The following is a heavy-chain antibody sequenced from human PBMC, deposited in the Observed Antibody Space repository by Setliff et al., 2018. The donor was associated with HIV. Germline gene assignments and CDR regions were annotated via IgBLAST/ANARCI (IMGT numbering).Heavy chain of an antibody. J-gene: IGHJ4*02. CDR3: ARGPLTIFGVVIIPNYFDY. V-gene: IGHV4-38-2*01. Sequence: SETLSLTCAVSGYSISSDYYWGWIRQPPGKGLEWIGSIYQSVSTYYNPYLKSRVTISVDTSKNQFSLKLSSVTAADTAVYYCARGPLTIFGVVIIPNYFDYWGQGTLVTVSS. D-gene: IGHD3-3*01. CDR1: GYSISSDYY. CDR2: IYQSVST.